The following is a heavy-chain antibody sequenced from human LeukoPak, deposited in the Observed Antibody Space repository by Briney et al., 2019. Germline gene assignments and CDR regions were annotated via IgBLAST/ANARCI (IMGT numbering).Heavy chain of an antibody. V-gene: IGHV3-53*01. CDR1: GFVVSSNY. D-gene: IGHD2-2*01. Sequence: GGSLRLSCAGAGFVVSSNYMNWVRQAPGKGLEWVSFIHNDGNTFYADSVKGRFTISQDNSKNTVYLQMNSLRIEDTAVYYCASTSSLCGGREWAHYFDYWGQGTLVTVSS. CDR3: ASTSSLCGGREWAHYFDY. CDR2: IHNDGNT. J-gene: IGHJ4*02.